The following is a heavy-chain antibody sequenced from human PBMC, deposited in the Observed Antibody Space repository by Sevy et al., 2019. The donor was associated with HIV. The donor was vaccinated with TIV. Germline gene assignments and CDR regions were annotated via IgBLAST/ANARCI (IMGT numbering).Heavy chain of an antibody. CDR2: FDPEDGER. V-gene: IGHV1-24*01. CDR3: ATTKDYYESSGDPFDY. D-gene: IGHD3-22*01. J-gene: IGHJ4*02. CDR1: GYTLTALS. Sequence: ASVKVSYKVSGYTLTALSMHWVRQTPGKGLEWMGSFDPEDGERIYAQKFQVRVAMTEDTSTDTAYMELSSLRSEDTAVYYCATTKDYYESSGDPFDYWGQGTLVTVSS.